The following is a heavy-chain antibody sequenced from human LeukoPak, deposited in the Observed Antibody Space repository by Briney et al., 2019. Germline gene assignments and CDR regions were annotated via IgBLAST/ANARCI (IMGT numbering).Heavy chain of an antibody. V-gene: IGHV3-23*01. Sequence: GSLRLSCAASGFTFSSYAMSWVRQAPGKGLEWVSAISGSGGSTYYADSVKGRFTISRDNSKDTLYLQMNSLRAEVTAVYYCAKDSIAAAGAFDYWGQGTLVTVSS. CDR3: AKDSIAAAGAFDY. CDR1: GFTFSSYA. J-gene: IGHJ4*02. D-gene: IGHD6-13*01. CDR2: ISGSGGST.